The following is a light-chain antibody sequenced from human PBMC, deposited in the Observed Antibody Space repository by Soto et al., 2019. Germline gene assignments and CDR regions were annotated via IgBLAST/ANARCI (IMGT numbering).Light chain of an antibody. CDR3: LLSYSGARPVL. CDR1: TGAVTSGHY. J-gene: IGLJ2*01. CDR2: DTR. V-gene: IGLV7-46*01. Sequence: QAVVTQEPSLTVSPGGTVTLTCGSSTGAVTSGHYPYWFQQKPGQAPRTLIYDTRDKHSWTPARFSGSLLGGKAALTLSGAQPEDEAEYYCLLSYSGARPVLFGGGTKVTVL.